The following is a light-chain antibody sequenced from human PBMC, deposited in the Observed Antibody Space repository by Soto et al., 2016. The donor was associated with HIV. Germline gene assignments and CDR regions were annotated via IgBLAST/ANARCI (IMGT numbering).Light chain of an antibody. CDR3: QQYYSFPRT. CDR2: ATS. CDR1: QGISNS. V-gene: IGKV1-NL1*01. Sequence: DIQMTQSPSTLSASVGDRVTITCRASQGISNSLAWYQQKPGKAPKLLLFATSRLESGVPSRFSGSGSGTDYTLTISSLQPEDFATYYCQQYYSFPRTFGQGTKLEI. J-gene: IGKJ2*02.